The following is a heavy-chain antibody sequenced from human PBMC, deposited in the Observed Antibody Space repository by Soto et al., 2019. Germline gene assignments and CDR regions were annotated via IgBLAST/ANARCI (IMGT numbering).Heavy chain of an antibody. D-gene: IGHD3-10*01. Sequence: SVKVSCTDSGGTFSSYAISWVRQAPGQGLEWMGGIIPIFGTANYAQKFQGRVTITADESTSTAYMELSSLRSEDTAVYYCARAPGSGFGEFLVGPKAPYYYYGMDVWGQGTTVTVSS. V-gene: IGHV1-69*13. CDR3: ARAPGSGFGEFLVGPKAPYYYYGMDV. J-gene: IGHJ6*02. CDR2: IIPIFGTA. CDR1: GGTFSSYA.